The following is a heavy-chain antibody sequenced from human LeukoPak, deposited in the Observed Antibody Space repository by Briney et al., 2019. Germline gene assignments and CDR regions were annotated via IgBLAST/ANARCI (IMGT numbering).Heavy chain of an antibody. Sequence: GGSLRPSCAASGFTFNNYGMHWVRQAPGKGLEWVAFISYDGSSKNYADSVKGRFTISRDNFKNTLYLQMNSLRPEDTAVYYCAKDLLSIWGQGTLVTVSS. CDR3: AKDLLSI. CDR2: ISYDGSSK. J-gene: IGHJ4*02. D-gene: IGHD3-3*02. V-gene: IGHV3-30*18. CDR1: GFTFNNYG.